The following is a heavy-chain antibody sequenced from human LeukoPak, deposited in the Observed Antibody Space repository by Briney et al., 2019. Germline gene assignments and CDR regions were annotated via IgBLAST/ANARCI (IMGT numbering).Heavy chain of an antibody. CDR3: ARGPGYSSSRPTGY. V-gene: IGHV1-2*02. CDR2: INPNSGGT. J-gene: IGHJ4*02. D-gene: IGHD6-13*01. Sequence: ASVKVSCKTSGYTFTGYYMHWVRQAPGQGLEWMGWINPNSGGTNYAQKFQGRVTMTRDTSISTAYMELSRLRSDDTAVYYCARGPGYSSSRPTGYWGQGTLVTVSS. CDR1: GYTFTGYY.